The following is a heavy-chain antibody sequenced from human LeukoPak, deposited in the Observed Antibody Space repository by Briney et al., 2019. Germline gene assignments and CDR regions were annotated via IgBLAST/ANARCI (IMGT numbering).Heavy chain of an antibody. CDR3: ASILRSSSGYYFDY. V-gene: IGHV3-66*01. Sequence: GSLRLSCAASGFTVSTNYMSWVRQAPGKGLEWVSVIYSGDTTFYADSVRGKFTISRDNSKNTLYLQMNSLRAEDTAVYYCASILRSSSGYYFDYWGQGTLVTVSS. CDR2: IYSGDTT. CDR1: GFTVSTNY. J-gene: IGHJ4*02. D-gene: IGHD3-10*01.